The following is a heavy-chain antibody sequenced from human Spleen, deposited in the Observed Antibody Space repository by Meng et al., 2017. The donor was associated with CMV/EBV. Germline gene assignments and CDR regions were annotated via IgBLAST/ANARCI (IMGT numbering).Heavy chain of an antibody. V-gene: IGHV4-59*01. J-gene: IGHJ4*02. Sequence: SLRCTVSGGYIRSYYWGWIRQPPGKGLKWIAYIYDTGSSNYNPSLESRVTISVDTSKNQFSLKLTSVTAADTAVYYCARGGGTRGFDYWGQGTLVTVSS. D-gene: IGHD1-26*01. CDR1: GGYIRSYY. CDR3: ARGGGTRGFDY. CDR2: IYDTGSS.